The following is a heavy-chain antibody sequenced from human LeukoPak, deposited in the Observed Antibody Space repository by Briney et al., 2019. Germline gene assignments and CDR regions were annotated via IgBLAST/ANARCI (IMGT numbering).Heavy chain of an antibody. CDR2: FYDTRSP. D-gene: IGHD3-10*01. Sequence: PSETLSLTCTVSGGSISLYYWSWIRQPPGKGLEWIGYFYDTRSPKYNPSLERRVTISVDMSRNQFSLNLTSVTAADTTVYYCARGRGSLTYWGQGTLATVSS. CDR1: GGSISLYY. J-gene: IGHJ4*02. CDR3: ARGRGSLTY. V-gene: IGHV4-59*01.